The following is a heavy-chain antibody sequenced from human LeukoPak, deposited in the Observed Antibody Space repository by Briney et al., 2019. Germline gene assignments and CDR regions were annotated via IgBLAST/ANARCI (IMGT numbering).Heavy chain of an antibody. Sequence: GGSLRLSCAASGFTVSSNYMSWVRQAPGKGLEWVSVIYSGGSTYYADSVKGRFTISRDNSKSTLYLQMNRLRAEDTAVYYCARDHYGSGSYNDYWGQGTLVTVSS. CDR2: IYSGGST. J-gene: IGHJ4*02. D-gene: IGHD3-10*01. V-gene: IGHV3-53*01. CDR3: ARDHYGSGSYNDY. CDR1: GFTVSSNY.